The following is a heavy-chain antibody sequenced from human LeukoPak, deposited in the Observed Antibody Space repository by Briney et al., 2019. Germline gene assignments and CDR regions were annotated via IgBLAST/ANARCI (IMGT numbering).Heavy chain of an antibody. CDR1: GGSFSGYY. V-gene: IGHV4-34*01. Sequence: PSETLSLTCAVYGGSFSGYYWSWIRQPPGKGLEWIGEINHSGSTNYNPSLKSRVTISVDTSKNQFSLKLSSVTGADTAVYYCARGRGYYDSSGYYSLNYYYYYMDVWGKGTTVTVSS. CDR2: INHSGST. J-gene: IGHJ6*03. CDR3: ARGRGYYDSSGYYSLNYYYYYMDV. D-gene: IGHD3-22*01.